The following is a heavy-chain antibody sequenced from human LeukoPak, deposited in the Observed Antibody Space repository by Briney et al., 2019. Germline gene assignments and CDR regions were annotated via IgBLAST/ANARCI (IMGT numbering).Heavy chain of an antibody. CDR3: ARGGGLDV. V-gene: IGHV3-7*03. D-gene: IGHD3-16*01. CDR2: INHNGNVN. J-gene: IGHJ6*02. Sequence: GGSLRLSCAASGFTFSSYWMNWTRQAPGKGLEWVASINHNGNVNYYVDSVKGRFTISRDNAKNSLYLQMSNLRAEDTAVYFCARGGGLDVRGQGATVTVSS. CDR1: GFTFSSYW.